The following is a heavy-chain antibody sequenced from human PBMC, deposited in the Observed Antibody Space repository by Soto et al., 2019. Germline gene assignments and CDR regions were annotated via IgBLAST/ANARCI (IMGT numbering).Heavy chain of an antibody. CDR1: GFTFSSYA. Sequence: EVQLLESGGCLVQPGGSLRLSCAASGFTFSSYAMSWVRQAPGEGLEWVSAISASGNTYYADSVKGRFTISRDNSKNTLYLQMNSLRVEDTAVYYCAKTQGYFDYWGQGTLVTVSS. V-gene: IGHV3-23*01. CDR3: AKTQGYFDY. J-gene: IGHJ4*02. CDR2: ISASGNT.